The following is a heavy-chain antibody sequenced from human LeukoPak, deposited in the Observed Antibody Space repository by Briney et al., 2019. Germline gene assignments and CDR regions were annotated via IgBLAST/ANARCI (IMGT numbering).Heavy chain of an antibody. J-gene: IGHJ4*02. CDR1: GFTFSSYG. D-gene: IGHD5-18*01. Sequence: PGGSLRLSCAASGFTFSSYGMHWVRQAPGKGLEWVAVISYDGSNKYYADSVKGRFTISRDNSKNTLYLQMNSLRAEDTAVYYCAKGGTARVYSYGYAPPLYYFDYWGQGTLVTVSS. V-gene: IGHV3-30*18. CDR2: ISYDGSNK. CDR3: AKGGTARVYSYGYAPPLYYFDY.